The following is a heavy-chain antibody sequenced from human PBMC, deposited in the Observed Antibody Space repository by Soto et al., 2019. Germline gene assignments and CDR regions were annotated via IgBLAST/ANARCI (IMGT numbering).Heavy chain of an antibody. J-gene: IGHJ3*02. D-gene: IGHD2-21*01. CDR3: AKVYFVESEGFDI. CDR1: GFTFSNFA. Sequence: VNLLEAGGGLVQPGGSLRLSCAASGFTFSNFAMRWVRQAPGRGLEWVSEITASGRTPSYADSLKGRFTISKDESKNTLYMQMNSLRADETDMYYCAKVYFVESEGFDIWGQGTMVTVSS. CDR2: ITASGRTP. V-gene: IGHV3-23*01.